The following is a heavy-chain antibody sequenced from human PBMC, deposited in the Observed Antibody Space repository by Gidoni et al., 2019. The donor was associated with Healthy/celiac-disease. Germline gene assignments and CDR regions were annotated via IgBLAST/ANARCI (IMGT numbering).Heavy chain of an antibody. J-gene: IGHJ6*04. D-gene: IGHD3-3*01. CDR1: GFTFSSYS. CDR2: ISSSSSYI. V-gene: IGHV3-21*01. Sequence: EVQLVESGGGLVKPGGSLRLSCAASGFTFSSYSMNWVRQAPGKGLEWVSSISSSSSYIYYADSVKGRFTISRDNAKNSLYLQMNSLRAEDTAVYYCARADPTYYDFWSGYWDNLDVWGKGTTVTVSS. CDR3: ARADPTYYDFWSGYWDNLDV.